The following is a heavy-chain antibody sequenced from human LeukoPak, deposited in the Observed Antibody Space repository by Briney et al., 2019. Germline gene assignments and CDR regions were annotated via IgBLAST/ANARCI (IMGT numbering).Heavy chain of an antibody. J-gene: IGHJ4*02. CDR1: GGSISNWY. CDR2: IYSSGST. CDR3: ARDREWELRYFDY. V-gene: IGHV4-4*07. D-gene: IGHD1-26*01. Sequence: PSETLSLTCTVSGGSISNWYWSWFRQPAGKGLEWIGRIYSSGSTIYNPSLKSRVTMSVDTSTNQISLRLTSVTAADTAMYYCARDREWELRYFDYWGQGTLVAVSS.